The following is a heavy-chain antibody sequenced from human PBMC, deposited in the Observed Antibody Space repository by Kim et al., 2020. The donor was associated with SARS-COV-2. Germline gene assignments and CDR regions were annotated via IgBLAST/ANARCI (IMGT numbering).Heavy chain of an antibody. Sequence: SETLSLTCTVSGGSISSYYWSWIRQPPGKGLEWIGYIYYSGCTNYNPSLKSRVTISVDTSKNQFSLKLSSVTAADTAVYFCARDHREWLQYTANWYFDLCGRGKLVTVSS. J-gene: IGHJ2*01. CDR1: GGSISSYY. CDR2: IYYSGCT. CDR3: ARDHREWLQYTANWYFDL. D-gene: IGHD3-3*01. V-gene: IGHV4-59*01.